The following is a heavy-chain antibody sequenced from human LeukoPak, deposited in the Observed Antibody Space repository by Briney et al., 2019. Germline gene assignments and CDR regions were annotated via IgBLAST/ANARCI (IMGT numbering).Heavy chain of an antibody. CDR1: GLTFSSDE. Sequence: AGGSLRLSCVVSGLTFSSDEMNWVRQAPGKGLEWVSYISISGSTTNYAASVKGRFTISRDNLKNSLHLQMNSLRAEDTAVYYCAATFYRRELGSEYWGQGTLVSVSS. V-gene: IGHV3-48*03. D-gene: IGHD7-27*01. CDR2: ISISGSTT. J-gene: IGHJ4*02. CDR3: AATFYRRELGSEY.